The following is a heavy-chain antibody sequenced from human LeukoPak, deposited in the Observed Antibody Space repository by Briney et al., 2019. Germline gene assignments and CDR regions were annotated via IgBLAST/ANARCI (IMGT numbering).Heavy chain of an antibody. V-gene: IGHV3-7*01. CDR3: ARKLDNDFWSGYFDY. J-gene: IGHJ4*02. CDR2: IKQDGSEK. Sequence: GGSLRPSCAASGFTFSSYGMHWVRQAPGKGLEWVANIKQDGSEKYYVDSVKGRFTISRDNARNSLYLQMNSLRAEDTAVYYCARKLDNDFWSGYFDYWGQGTLVTVSS. D-gene: IGHD3-3*01. CDR1: GFTFSSYG.